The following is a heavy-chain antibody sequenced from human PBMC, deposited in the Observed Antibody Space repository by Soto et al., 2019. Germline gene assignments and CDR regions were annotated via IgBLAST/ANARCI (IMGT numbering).Heavy chain of an antibody. J-gene: IGHJ5*02. CDR2: ISAYNGNT. CDR3: AREQQHWLRSRYYQNWFDP. V-gene: IGHV1-18*01. Sequence: ASVKVSCKASGYTFTSYGISWVRQAPGQGLEWMGWISAYNGNTNYAQKLQGRVTMTTDTSTSTAYMELRSLRSDDTAVYYCAREQQHWLRSRYYQNWFDPWGQGTLVTVSS. CDR1: GYTFTSYG. D-gene: IGHD3-22*01.